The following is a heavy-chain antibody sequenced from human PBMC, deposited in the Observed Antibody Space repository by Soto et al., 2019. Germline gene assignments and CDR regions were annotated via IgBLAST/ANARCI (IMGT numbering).Heavy chain of an antibody. Sequence: PVESLKISCAGSGYNLDTFWIGWVRQMPGKGLEWMGIIFPADSDTRYIPSFQGQVTISVDKSISTAYLQWSSLKASDTAMYYCATPYGGFDYWGQGTLVTVSS. D-gene: IGHD4-17*01. V-gene: IGHV5-51*01. J-gene: IGHJ4*02. CDR3: ATPYGGFDY. CDR2: IFPADSDT. CDR1: GYNLDTFW.